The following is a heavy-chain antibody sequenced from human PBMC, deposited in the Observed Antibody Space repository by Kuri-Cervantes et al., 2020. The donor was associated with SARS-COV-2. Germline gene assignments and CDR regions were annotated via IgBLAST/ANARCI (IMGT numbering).Heavy chain of an antibody. CDR3: AKASIVGATYFDY. Sequence: SETLSLTCTVSGGSISSSSYYWGWIRQPPGKGLEWIGSIYYSGSTYYNPSLKSRVTISVDTSKNQFSLKLSSVTAADTAVYYCAKASIVGATYFDYWGQGTLVTVSS. J-gene: IGHJ4*02. CDR1: GGSISSSSYY. V-gene: IGHV4-39*01. CDR2: IYYSGST. D-gene: IGHD1-26*01.